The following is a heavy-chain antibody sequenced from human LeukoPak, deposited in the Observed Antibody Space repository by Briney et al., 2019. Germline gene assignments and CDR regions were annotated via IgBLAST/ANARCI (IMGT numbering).Heavy chain of an antibody. J-gene: IGHJ6*02. V-gene: IGHV1-46*01. Sequence: ASVKASCKASGYTVTSYYMHWVRQAPGQGLEWMGILNPSGGSTSYAQKFQGRATLTRATSTSTVYMELSSLRSEDTAVYYCASVYNYGMDVWGQGTTVIVSS. CDR2: LNPSGGST. CDR1: GYTVTSYY. CDR3: ASVYNYGMDV.